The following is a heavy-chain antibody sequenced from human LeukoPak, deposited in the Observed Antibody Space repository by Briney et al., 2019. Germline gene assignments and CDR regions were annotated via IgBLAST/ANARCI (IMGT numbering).Heavy chain of an antibody. V-gene: IGHV4-34*01. D-gene: IGHD3-16*02. CDR1: GGSFSGYY. Sequence: PSETLSLTCAVYGGSFSGYYWSWIRQPPGKGLEWIGEINHSGSTNYNPSLKSRVTISVDTSKNQFSLKLSSVTAADTAVYYCVRGDYVWGSYRYFPSALYFDYWGQGTLVTVSS. CDR2: INHSGST. CDR3: VRGDYVWGSYRYFPSALYFDY. J-gene: IGHJ4*02.